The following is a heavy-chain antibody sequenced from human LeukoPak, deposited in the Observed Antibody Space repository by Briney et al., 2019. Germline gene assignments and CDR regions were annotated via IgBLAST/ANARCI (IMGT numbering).Heavy chain of an antibody. V-gene: IGHV3-73*01. Sequence: GSLRLSCAASGYTFSDSAIHWVRQASGKGQEWVGRIRSKANNYAIVYGASVKGRFTISRDDSKNTAYLQMNSLNTEDTAVYYCARFRGSGWYSFDLWGQGTLVTVSS. J-gene: IGHJ5*02. D-gene: IGHD6-19*01. CDR1: GYTFSDSA. CDR2: IRSKANNYAI. CDR3: ARFRGSGWYSFDL.